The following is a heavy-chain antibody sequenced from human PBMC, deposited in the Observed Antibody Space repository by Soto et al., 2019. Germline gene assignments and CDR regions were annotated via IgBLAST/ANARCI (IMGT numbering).Heavy chain of an antibody. J-gene: IGHJ4*02. CDR1: GYTFTSYA. D-gene: IGHD1-26*01. CDR3: ARDVGATGD. Sequence: QVQLVQSGAEVKKPGASVKVSCKASGYTFTSYAMHWVRQAPGQRREWMGWINAGKGNTKYSQKFPGRFTITRDTSARTDYMELSSLSSEDTAVYYCARDVGATGDWGQGTLVTVSS. CDR2: INAGKGNT. V-gene: IGHV1-3*01.